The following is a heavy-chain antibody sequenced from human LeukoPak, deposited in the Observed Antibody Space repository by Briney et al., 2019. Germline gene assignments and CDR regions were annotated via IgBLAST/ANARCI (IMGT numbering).Heavy chain of an antibody. V-gene: IGHV4-59*01. J-gene: IGHJ6*02. Sequence: SETLSLTCTVSGGSTSSYYWSWIRQPPGKGLEWIGYIYYSGSTNYNPSLKSRVTISVDTSKNQFSLKLSSVTAADTAVYYCASAPGYCSGGSCYAYYYYGMDVWGQGTTVTVSS. CDR3: ASAPGYCSGGSCYAYYYYGMDV. D-gene: IGHD2-15*01. CDR1: GGSTSSYY. CDR2: IYYSGST.